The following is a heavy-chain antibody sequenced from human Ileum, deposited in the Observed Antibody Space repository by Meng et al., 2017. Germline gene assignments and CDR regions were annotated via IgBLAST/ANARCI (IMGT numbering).Heavy chain of an antibody. V-gene: IGHV4-4*02. CDR3: ARGGLTLERRPLDY. D-gene: IGHD1-1*01. CDR2: VYHSGST. CDR1: VDAITNTNW. J-gene: IGHJ4*02. Sequence: QAQLQESGPGVVKPSGTLSLTFAVSVDAITNTNWWNWVRQPPGKGLEWIGEVYHSGSTNYNPSLQSRVTISIDKSKNQFSLNLTSVTVADTAVYYCARGGLTLERRPLDYWGQGTLVTVSS.